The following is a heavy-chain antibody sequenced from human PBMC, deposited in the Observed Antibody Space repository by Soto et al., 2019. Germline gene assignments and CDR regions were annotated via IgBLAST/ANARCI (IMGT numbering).Heavy chain of an antibody. D-gene: IGHD3-10*01. CDR3: ARGFYGSGSYPIYNYYGMDV. Sequence: WGSLRLSCAASGFTFSSYDMHWVRQATGKGLEWVSAIGTAGDTYYPGSVKGRFTISRENAKNSLYLQMNSLRAGDTAVYYCARGFYGSGSYPIYNYYGMDVWGQGTTVTVSS. J-gene: IGHJ6*02. CDR1: GFTFSSYD. CDR2: IGTAGDT. V-gene: IGHV3-13*01.